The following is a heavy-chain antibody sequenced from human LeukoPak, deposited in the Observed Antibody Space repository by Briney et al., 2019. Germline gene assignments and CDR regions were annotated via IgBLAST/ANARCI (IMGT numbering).Heavy chain of an antibody. Sequence: PGASLRLSCAASGFTFSSYWMHWVRQAPGKGLVWISGINTDGSTTSYADSVKGRFTISRDNANKTLYLQMNSLRAEDTAVYYCARNSGSNRPVDCWGQGTLVA. CDR2: INTDGSTT. CDR3: ARNSGSNRPVDC. V-gene: IGHV3-74*01. CDR1: GFTFSSYW. J-gene: IGHJ4*02. D-gene: IGHD1-26*01.